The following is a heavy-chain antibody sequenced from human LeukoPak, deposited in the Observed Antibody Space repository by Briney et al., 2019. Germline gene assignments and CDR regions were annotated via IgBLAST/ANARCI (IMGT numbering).Heavy chain of an antibody. CDR1: GYTFTSYG. D-gene: IGHD3-22*01. J-gene: IGHJ4*02. CDR3: ARRTFYDSSGPLLDYLDY. CDR2: ISAYNGNT. V-gene: IGHV1-18*01. Sequence: ASVKVSCKASGYTFTSYGISWVRQAPGQGLEWMGWISAYNGNTNYAQKLQGRVTMTTDTSTSTAYMELRSLRSDDTAVYYCARRTFYDSSGPLLDYLDYWGQGTLVTVSS.